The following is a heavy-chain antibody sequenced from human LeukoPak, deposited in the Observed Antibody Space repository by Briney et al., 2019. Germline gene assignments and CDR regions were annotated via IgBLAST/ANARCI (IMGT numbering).Heavy chain of an antibody. CDR1: GGSISSYY. J-gene: IGHJ3*02. Sequence: SETLSLTCTVSGGSISSYYWSWIRQPPGKGLEWIGYIYYSGSTNYNPSLKSRVTISVDTSKDQFSLKLSSVTAADTAVYYCARASGSGSYRGAFDIWGQGTMVTVSS. V-gene: IGHV4-59*01. CDR3: ARASGSGSYRGAFDI. D-gene: IGHD1-26*01. CDR2: IYYSGST.